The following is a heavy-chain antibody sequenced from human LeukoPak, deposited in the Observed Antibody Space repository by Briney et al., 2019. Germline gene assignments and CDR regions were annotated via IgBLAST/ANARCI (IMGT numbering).Heavy chain of an antibody. Sequence: ASVKVSCKPSVYTFTGCYMHEVRQAPGQGLGWMGWIEPKSGDTKIEEKFQGRVTMTRDTSIGTVYMELSSLRSDDTAVFYCARGRATTMTVVDTQIYDYWGQGTLVTVSS. CDR3: ARGRATTMTVVDTQIYDY. D-gene: IGHD3-22*01. J-gene: IGHJ4*02. CDR1: VYTFTGCY. CDR2: IEPKSGDT. V-gene: IGHV1-2*02.